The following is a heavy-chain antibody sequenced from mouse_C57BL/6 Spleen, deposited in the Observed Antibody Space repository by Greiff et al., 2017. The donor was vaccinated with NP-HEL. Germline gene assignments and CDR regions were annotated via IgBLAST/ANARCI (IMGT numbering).Heavy chain of an antibody. D-gene: IGHD1-1*01. Sequence: EVKLMESGGGLVKPGGSLKLSCAASGFTFSSYAMSWVRQTPEKRLEWVATISDGGSYTYYPDNVKGRFTISRDNAKNNLYLQMSHLKSEDTAMYYCAREIYYGSSYLDYWGQGTTLTVSS. CDR2: ISDGGSYT. J-gene: IGHJ2*01. CDR1: GFTFSSYA. V-gene: IGHV5-4*01. CDR3: AREIYYGSSYLDY.